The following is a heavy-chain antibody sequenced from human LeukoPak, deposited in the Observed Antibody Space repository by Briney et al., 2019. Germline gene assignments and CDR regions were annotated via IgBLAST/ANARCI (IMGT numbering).Heavy chain of an antibody. CDR3: ARVEDSGYDYRGRFDP. Sequence: PPETLSLTSAVPRGSITSGGYSWSCIRQPPGKGLGWLGFIYYIGHTSYHPSLKSRVTISADTSKNQSSLRLNSVTAADTAVYYCARVEDSGYDYRGRFDPWGQGTLVTVSS. CDR2: IYYIGHT. J-gene: IGHJ5*02. V-gene: IGHV4-30-4*07. CDR1: RGSITSGGYS. D-gene: IGHD5-12*01.